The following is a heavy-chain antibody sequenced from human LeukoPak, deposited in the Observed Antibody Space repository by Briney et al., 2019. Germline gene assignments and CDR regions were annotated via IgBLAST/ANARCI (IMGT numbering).Heavy chain of an antibody. CDR3: ARDLVVSGWYYFDY. J-gene: IGHJ4*02. Sequence: AGGSLRLSCAASGFTFSSYWMSWVRQAPGKGLEWVANIKQDGSEKYYVDSVKGRFTISRDNAKNSLYLQMNSLRAEDTAVYYCARDLVVSGWYYFDYWGQGTLVTVSS. CDR2: IKQDGSEK. V-gene: IGHV3-7*01. D-gene: IGHD6-19*01. CDR1: GFTFSSYW.